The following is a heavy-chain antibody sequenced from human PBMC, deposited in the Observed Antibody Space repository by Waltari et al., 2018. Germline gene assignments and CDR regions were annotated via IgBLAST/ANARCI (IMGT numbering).Heavy chain of an antibody. CDR2: INHSGST. Sequence: QVQLQPWGAGLLKPSETLSLTCAVYGGSFSGYYWSWIRQPPGKGLEWIGEINHSGSTNYNPSIKSRVTISVDTSKNQFSLKLSSVTAADTAVYYCARGPYSSGWYGPPYWYYGMDVWGQGTTVTVSS. V-gene: IGHV4-34*01. J-gene: IGHJ6*02. CDR1: GGSFSGYY. CDR3: ARGPYSSGWYGPPYWYYGMDV. D-gene: IGHD6-19*01.